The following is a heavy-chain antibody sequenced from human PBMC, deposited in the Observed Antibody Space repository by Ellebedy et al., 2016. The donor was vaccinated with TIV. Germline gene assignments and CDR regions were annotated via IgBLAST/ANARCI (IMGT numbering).Heavy chain of an antibody. CDR1: GFTFSSYA. J-gene: IGHJ4*02. CDR3: AKDVIVSTASNFDS. CDR2: ISDTAVHT. D-gene: IGHD5/OR15-5a*01. Sequence: PGGSLRLSCTASGFTFSSYAMSWVRQAPGKGLEWVASISDTAVHTYYADSVKGRFTISRDNSNNKLFLRMNSLRAEDTAVYYCAKDVIVSTASNFDSWGQGSLVTVSS. V-gene: IGHV3-23*01.